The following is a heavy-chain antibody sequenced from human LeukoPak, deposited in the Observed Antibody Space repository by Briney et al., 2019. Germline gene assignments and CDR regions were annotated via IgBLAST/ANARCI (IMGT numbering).Heavy chain of an antibody. V-gene: IGHV3-48*04. CDR2: ISSSGKTI. CDR3: ARDLEGATPNWFDP. J-gene: IGHJ5*02. D-gene: IGHD1-26*01. Sequence: GGSLRLSCAASGFIFSSYALNWVRQAPGKGLEWIAYISSSGKTIHYGDSVKGRFTISRDNAKNSLFLQMNSLRVEDTAVYYCARDLEGATPNWFDPWGQGTLVTVSS. CDR1: GFIFSSYA.